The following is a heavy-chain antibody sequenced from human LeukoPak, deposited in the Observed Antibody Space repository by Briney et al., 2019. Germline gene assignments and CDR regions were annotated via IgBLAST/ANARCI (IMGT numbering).Heavy chain of an antibody. CDR3: ASSVVVPAAIDGYFQH. Sequence: PSETLSLTCTVSGGSISSGSYYWSWIRQPAGKGLEWIGRIYTSGSTNYNPSLKSRVTISVDTSKNQFSLELSSVTAADTAVYYCASSVVVPAAIDGYFQHWGQGTLVTVSS. D-gene: IGHD2-2*02. V-gene: IGHV4-61*02. J-gene: IGHJ1*01. CDR2: IYTSGST. CDR1: GGSISSGSYY.